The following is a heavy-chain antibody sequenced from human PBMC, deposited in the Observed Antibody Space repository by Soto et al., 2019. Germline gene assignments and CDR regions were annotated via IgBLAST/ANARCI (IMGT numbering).Heavy chain of an antibody. Sequence: PWGSLRLSCAASGFTFSSYSMNWVRQAPGKGLEWVSSISSSSSYIYYADSVKGRFTISRDNAKNSLYLQMNSLRAEDTAVYYCARDIDYYDSSGYYRDYWGQGTLVTVSS. CDR2: ISSSSSYI. CDR1: GFTFSSYS. V-gene: IGHV3-21*01. CDR3: ARDIDYYDSSGYYRDY. D-gene: IGHD3-22*01. J-gene: IGHJ4*02.